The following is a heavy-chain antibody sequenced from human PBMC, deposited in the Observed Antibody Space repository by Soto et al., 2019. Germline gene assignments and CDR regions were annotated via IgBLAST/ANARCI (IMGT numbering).Heavy chain of an antibody. J-gene: IGHJ6*02. Sequence: EVQLVESGGGLIQPGGSLRLSCAASGFTVSSNYMSWVRQAPGKGLEWVSVIYSGDSTYYADSVKGRFTISRDNSKNTLYLQMNSLRAEDTAVYYCARGADSSGWEYYYYYGMDVWGQGTTVTVSS. CDR2: IYSGDST. V-gene: IGHV3-53*01. CDR3: ARGADSSGWEYYYYYGMDV. CDR1: GFTVSSNY. D-gene: IGHD6-19*01.